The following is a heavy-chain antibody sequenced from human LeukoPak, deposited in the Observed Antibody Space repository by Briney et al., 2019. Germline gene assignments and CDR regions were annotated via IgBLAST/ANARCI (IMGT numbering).Heavy chain of an antibody. D-gene: IGHD3-10*01. J-gene: IGHJ4*02. Sequence: SETLSLTCSVSHYSITSGYYWGWIRQPPGKGLEWIGSIYYSGSTYYNPSLKSRVTISVDTSKNQFSLKLSSVTAADTAVYYCARDPYYYGSGSYSFDYWGQGTLVTVSS. CDR2: IYYSGST. CDR1: HYSITSGYY. V-gene: IGHV4-38-2*02. CDR3: ARDPYYYGSGSYSFDY.